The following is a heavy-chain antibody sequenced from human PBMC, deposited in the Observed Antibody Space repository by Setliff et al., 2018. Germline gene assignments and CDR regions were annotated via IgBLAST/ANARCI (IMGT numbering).Heavy chain of an antibody. CDR3: ARLPRTATHFDY. Sequence: SETLSLTCTVSGVSIRSYYWSWIRQPPGKGLEWIGYIFYSGSSNYNPSLQSRVSISVDTSKNQLSLKLDSLTAADTAVYFCARLPRTATHFDYWGQGALVTVS. CDR1: GVSIRSYY. D-gene: IGHD1-1*01. CDR2: IFYSGSS. J-gene: IGHJ4*02. V-gene: IGHV4-59*01.